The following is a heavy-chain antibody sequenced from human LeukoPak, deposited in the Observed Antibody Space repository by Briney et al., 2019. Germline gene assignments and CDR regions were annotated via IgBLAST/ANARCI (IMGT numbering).Heavy chain of an antibody. D-gene: IGHD1-26*01. CDR3: TREPYCGSYPLREFDY. Sequence: GSLRLSCTASGFTFGDYAMSWVRQAPGKGLEWVGFIRSKAYGGTTEYAASVKGRFTISRDDSKSIAYLQMNSLKTEDTAVYYCTREPYCGSYPLREFDYWGQGTLVTVSS. V-gene: IGHV3-49*04. J-gene: IGHJ4*02. CDR1: GFTFGDYA. CDR2: IRSKAYGGTT.